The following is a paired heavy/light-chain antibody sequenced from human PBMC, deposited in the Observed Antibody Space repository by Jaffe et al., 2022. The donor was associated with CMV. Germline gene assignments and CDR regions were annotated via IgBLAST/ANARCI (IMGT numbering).Heavy chain of an antibody. J-gene: IGHJ4*02. D-gene: IGHD4-17*01. V-gene: IGHV3-74*01. CDR1: GFTFSTPW. CDR2: INPDGSST. Sequence: EVQLVESGGGLVQPGGSLRLSCAASGFTFSTPWMHWVRQVPGKGLVWVSRINPDGSSTNYADSVKGRVTISRDNARNTVYLQIDSLRVEDTAVYYCVGNLITTVPNGDYWGQGTLVTVSS. CDR3: VGNLITTVPNGDY.
Light chain of an antibody. CDR3: AAGDDSLNGVV. V-gene: IGLV1-44*01. CDR1: SSNIGRKT. CDR2: SNN. Sequence: QSVLTQSPSASGTPGRRVTISCFGSSSNIGRKTVNWYQQLPGAAPKLLIYSNNKRPSGVPDRFSGSKSGSSASLAISGLQSEDEADYYCAAGDDSLNGVVFGGGTKLTVL. J-gene: IGLJ2*01.